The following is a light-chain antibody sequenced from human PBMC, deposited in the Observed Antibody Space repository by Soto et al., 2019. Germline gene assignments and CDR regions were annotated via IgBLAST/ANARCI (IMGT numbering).Light chain of an antibody. Sequence: DIQMTQSPSSLSASVGDRVTITCRASQSISSYLNWYQQKPGKDPKLLIYAASSLQSGVPSSFSGSGSGTDFTLTSSSLQPEDFATYYCQHSYTTPRTFGQGTKVEIK. CDR1: QSISSY. V-gene: IGKV1-39*01. CDR3: QHSYTTPRT. J-gene: IGKJ1*01. CDR2: AAS.